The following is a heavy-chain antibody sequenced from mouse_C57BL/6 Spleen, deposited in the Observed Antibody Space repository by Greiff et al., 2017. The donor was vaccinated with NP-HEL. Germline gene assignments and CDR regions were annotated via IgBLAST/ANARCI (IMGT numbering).Heavy chain of an antibody. CDR2: INPNNGGT. J-gene: IGHJ2*01. D-gene: IGHD1-1*01. V-gene: IGHV1-26*01. CDR3: ARTRSSHYFDY. Sequence: EVQLQQSGPELVKPGASVKISCKASGYTFTDYYMNWVKQSHGKSLEWIGDINPNNGGTSYNQKFKGKATLTVDKSSSTAYMELRSLTSEDSAVYYCARTRSSHYFDYWGQSTTLTVSS. CDR1: GYTFTDYY.